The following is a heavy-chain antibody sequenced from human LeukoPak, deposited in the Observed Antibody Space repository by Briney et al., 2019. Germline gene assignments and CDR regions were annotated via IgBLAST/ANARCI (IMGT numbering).Heavy chain of an antibody. J-gene: IGHJ4*02. CDR1: GFMFSSSE. Sequence: PGGSLRLSCAASGFMFSSSEMTWVRQGPGMGLEWVSYISSSGSTIYYADSVKGRFTISRDNAKDSLYLQMNSLRAEDTAVYYCAFRGNTYRVYWGQGTLVTVSS. D-gene: IGHD5-18*01. CDR3: AFRGNTYRVY. CDR2: ISSSGSTI. V-gene: IGHV3-48*03.